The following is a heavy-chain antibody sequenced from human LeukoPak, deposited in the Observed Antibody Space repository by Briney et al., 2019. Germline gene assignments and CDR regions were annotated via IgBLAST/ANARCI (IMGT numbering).Heavy chain of an antibody. J-gene: IGHJ6*03. D-gene: IGHD2-2*01. CDR2: IIPIFGTA. CDR3: ARVPNAGDIVVVPAATYYYYMDV. V-gene: IGHV1-69*13. CDR1: GGTFSSYA. Sequence: SVKVSCKASGGTFSSYAISWVRQAPGQGLEWMGGIIPIFGTANYAQKFQGRVTITADESTSTAYMELSSLRSEDTAVYYCARVPNAGDIVVVPAATYYYYMDVWGKGTTVTVSS.